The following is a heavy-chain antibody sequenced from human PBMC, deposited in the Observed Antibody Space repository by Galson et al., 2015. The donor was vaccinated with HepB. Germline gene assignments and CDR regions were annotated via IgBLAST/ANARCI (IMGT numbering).Heavy chain of an antibody. CDR3: AREQRRITMVRGAGALYYYYGMDV. CDR2: INPSGGST. Sequence: SVKVSCKASGYTFTSYYMHWVRQAPGQGLEWMGIINPSGGSTSYAQKLQGRVTMTRDTSTSTVYMELSSLRSEDTAVYYCAREQRRITMVRGAGALYYYYGMDVWGQGTTVTVSS. D-gene: IGHD3-10*01. J-gene: IGHJ6*02. CDR1: GYTFTSYY. V-gene: IGHV1-46*04.